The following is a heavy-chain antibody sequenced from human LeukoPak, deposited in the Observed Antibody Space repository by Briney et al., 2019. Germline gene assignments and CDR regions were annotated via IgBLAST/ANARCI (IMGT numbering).Heavy chain of an antibody. D-gene: IGHD1-14*01. J-gene: IGHJ4*02. CDR1: GGSISTSY. CDR2: IYHNGNT. Sequence: SETLSLTCTVSGGSISTSYWSWIRQPPGKGLEWIGYIYHNGNTNYNPSLKGRITISVDTSENQFSLKLNSVTAADTAVYYCARLHAYKSTWFDYWGQGILVTVSS. V-gene: IGHV4-59*01. CDR3: ARLHAYKSTWFDY.